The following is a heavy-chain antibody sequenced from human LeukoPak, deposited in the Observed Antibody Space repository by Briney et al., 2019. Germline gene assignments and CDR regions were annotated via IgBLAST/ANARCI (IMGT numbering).Heavy chain of an antibody. CDR3: GRDMDY. V-gene: IGHV3-7*05. CDR1: GFTFRSYG. J-gene: IGHJ4*02. CDR2: IKQDGSDK. Sequence: QAGGSLRLSCAASGFTFRSYGMHWVRQAPGKGLEWVANIKQDGSDKYYVDSVKGRFTISRDNAKNSLYLQMNSLRAEDTAVYYCGRDMDYWGQGTLVTVSS.